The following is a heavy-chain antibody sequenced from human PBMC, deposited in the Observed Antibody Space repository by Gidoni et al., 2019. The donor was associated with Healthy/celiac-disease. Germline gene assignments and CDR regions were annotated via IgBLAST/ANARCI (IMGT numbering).Heavy chain of an antibody. CDR3: AKRPSLTTDYYYGMDV. CDR2: ISGSGGST. D-gene: IGHD3-22*01. J-gene: IGHJ6*02. V-gene: IGHV3-23*01. CDR1: GFTFSSYA. Sequence: EVQLLESGGGLVQPGGSLRLSCAASGFTFSSYAMSWVRQAPGKGLEWVSAISGSGGSTYYADSVKGRFTISRDNSKNTLYLQMNSLRAEDTAVYYCAKRPSLTTDYYYGMDVWGQGTTVTVSS.